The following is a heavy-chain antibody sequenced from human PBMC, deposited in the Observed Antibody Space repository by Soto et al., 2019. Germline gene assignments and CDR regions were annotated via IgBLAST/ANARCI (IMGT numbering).Heavy chain of an antibody. D-gene: IGHD3-22*01. Sequence: SETLSLTCTVSGGSISSGGYYWSWIRQHPGKGLEWIGYIYYSGSTYYNQSLKSRVTISVDTSKNQFSLKLSFVIAADTALYYCARDYYDSSGYYYFDPWGQGTLVTVSS. CDR2: IYYSGST. J-gene: IGHJ5*02. CDR1: GGSISSGGYY. CDR3: ARDYYDSSGYYYFDP. V-gene: IGHV4-31*03.